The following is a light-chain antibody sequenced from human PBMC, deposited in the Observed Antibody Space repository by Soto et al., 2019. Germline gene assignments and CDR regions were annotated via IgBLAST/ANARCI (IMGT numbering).Light chain of an antibody. CDR1: QSVSSSY. Sequence: EIVLTHSPGTLSLCPGERATLSCRASQSVSSSYLACYQQKPGQAPRLLLYGTSSRAPGIPDRFSGTGSGTDFTLTISRLEPEDFAVYYCQHYGSLYRTLGQGTKVDIK. J-gene: IGKJ1*01. V-gene: IGKV3-20*01. CDR3: QHYGSLYRT. CDR2: GTS.